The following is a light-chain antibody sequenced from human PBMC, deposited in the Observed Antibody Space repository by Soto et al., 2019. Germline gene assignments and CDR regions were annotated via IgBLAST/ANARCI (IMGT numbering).Light chain of an antibody. V-gene: IGKV2-28*01. CDR1: QSLLHSNGYTY. J-gene: IGKJ1*01. CDR2: LGS. Sequence: IVMTQSPLSLPVTPGEPASISCRSSQSLLHSNGYTYLDWYLQRPGQSPQLLIYLGSYRASGVPDRFSGSGSGTDFTLKISRVEAGDVGVYYCMQTLLTWTFGQGTKVDIK. CDR3: MQTLLTWT.